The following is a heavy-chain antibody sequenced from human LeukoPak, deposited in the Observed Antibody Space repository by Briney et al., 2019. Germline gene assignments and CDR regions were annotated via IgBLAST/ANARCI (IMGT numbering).Heavy chain of an antibody. V-gene: IGHV4-59*08. Sequence: SETLSLTCTVSVGSISSYYWSWIRQPPGKGLEWIGYIYYSGSTNYNPSLKSRVTISVDTSKNQFSLKLSSVTAADTAVYFCASRAYDFRIGHGNNYFISWGQGTLVTVSS. CDR1: VGSISSYY. CDR3: ASRAYDFRIGHGNNYFIS. D-gene: IGHD3-3*01. J-gene: IGHJ4*02. CDR2: IYYSGST.